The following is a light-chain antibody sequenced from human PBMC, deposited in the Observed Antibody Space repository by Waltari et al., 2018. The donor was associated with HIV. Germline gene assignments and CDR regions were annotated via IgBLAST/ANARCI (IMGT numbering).Light chain of an antibody. J-gene: IGLJ2*01. V-gene: IGLV3-21*02. CDR1: NIGSKT. CDR2: DDT. Sequence: SYVLTQSPSVSVAPGQTARITCGADNIGSKTVHWYQQKPGQAPLLVVYDDTDRPPGIPERISGSISGNTATLTISAVEAGDEADYYCHVWDSSSAHVVFGGGTKVTVL. CDR3: HVWDSSSAHVV.